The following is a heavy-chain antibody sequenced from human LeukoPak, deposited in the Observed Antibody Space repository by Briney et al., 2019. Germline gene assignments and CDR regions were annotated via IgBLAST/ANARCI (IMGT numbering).Heavy chain of an antibody. CDR3: ARVGDFWSGYYIYGMDV. D-gene: IGHD3-3*01. J-gene: IGHJ6*02. V-gene: IGHV1-8*01. Sequence: ASGNVSCTASGYTFTFYDISWERHATGPGHEWRGWVNLNSGNTGNTQKFQGRVTMTRNTSISTAYMELSSLRSEDTAVYYCARVGDFWSGYYIYGMDVWGQGTTVTVSS. CDR1: GYTFTFYD. CDR2: VNLNSGNT.